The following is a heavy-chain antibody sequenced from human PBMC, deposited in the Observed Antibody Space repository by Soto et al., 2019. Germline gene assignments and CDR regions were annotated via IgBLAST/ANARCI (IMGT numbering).Heavy chain of an antibody. CDR1: GFSLRTSGVG. CDR3: AKSGSSGWYGWFDP. CDR2: IYWNDDK. Sequence: SSPTLVNHTQTLTLTCIFSGFSLRTSGVGVGLIRQPPGKALEWLGFIYWNDDKRYSPSLKSRLTITKDTSKNQVVLTMTNMDPVDTATYYCAKSGSSGWYGWFDPWGQGTLVTVTS. J-gene: IGHJ5*02. D-gene: IGHD6-19*01. V-gene: IGHV2-5*01.